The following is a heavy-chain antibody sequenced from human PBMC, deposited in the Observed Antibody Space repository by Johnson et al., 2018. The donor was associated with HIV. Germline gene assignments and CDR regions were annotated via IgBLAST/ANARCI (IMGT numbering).Heavy chain of an antibody. Sequence: QVQVVESGGGVVQPGGSLRLSCAASGFTFSTYGMHWVRQAPGKGLEWVALISYDGSNKYYADSVKGRFSISRDNSKNTLYLQMNSLRADDTAVYYCATDGPCSTSWYCNFDIWGQGTIVTVSS. V-gene: IGHV3-30*19. D-gene: IGHD2-8*02. CDR1: GFTFSTYG. CDR3: ATDGPCSTSWYCNFDI. CDR2: ISYDGSNK. J-gene: IGHJ3*02.